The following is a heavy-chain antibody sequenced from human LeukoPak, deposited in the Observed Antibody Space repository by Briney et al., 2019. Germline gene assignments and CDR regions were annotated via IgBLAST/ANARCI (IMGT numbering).Heavy chain of an antibody. D-gene: IGHD3-22*01. CDR1: GYTFTSYY. CDR3: ARVGYGDSSGYYS. CDR2: INPSGGST. J-gene: IGHJ4*02. Sequence: GASVKVSCKASGYTFTSYYMHWVRQAPGRGLEWMGIINPSGGSTNYAQKFQGRVTITADESTSTAYMELSSLRSEDTAVYYCARVGYGDSSGYYSWGQGTLVTVSS. V-gene: IGHV1-46*01.